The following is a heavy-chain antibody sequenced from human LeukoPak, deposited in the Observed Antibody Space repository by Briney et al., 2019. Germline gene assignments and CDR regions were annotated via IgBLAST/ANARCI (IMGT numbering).Heavy chain of an antibody. Sequence: GGSLRLSCSTSGFTFSNHFMHWVRQAPGKGLGWVSAISGGGGSTYYADSVKGRFTISRDNSKNTLYLQMNSLRAEDTAVYYCAKGGGGSPYYYGMDVWGQGTTVAVSS. D-gene: IGHD2-15*01. CDR1: GFTFSNHF. CDR3: AKGGGGSPYYYGMDV. V-gene: IGHV3-23*01. CDR2: ISGGGGST. J-gene: IGHJ6*02.